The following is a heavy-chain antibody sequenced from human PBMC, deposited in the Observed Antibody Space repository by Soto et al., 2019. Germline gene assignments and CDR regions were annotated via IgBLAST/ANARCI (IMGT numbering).Heavy chain of an antibody. D-gene: IGHD3-22*01. V-gene: IGHV1-8*01. CDR1: GYTFTSYD. J-gene: IGHJ4*02. CDR3: YDLNS. CDR2: MSPNSGST. Sequence: QVQLVQSGDEVKKPGASVKVSCKASGYTFTSYDINWVRQAAGQGLEWMGWMSPNSGSTGYAPKFQDRLTMTRDTSISTAYMELSSLRSEDTAVYYCYDLNSWGQGTLVTVSS.